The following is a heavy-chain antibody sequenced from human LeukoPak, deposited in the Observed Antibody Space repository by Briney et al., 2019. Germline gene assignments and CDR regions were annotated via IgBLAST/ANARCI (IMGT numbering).Heavy chain of an antibody. CDR2: IRQDGGEK. V-gene: IGHV3-7*01. CDR1: GFTFSSYW. Sequence: GGSLRLSCAVSGFTFSSYWMNWVRQAPGKGLEWVASIRQDGGEKSYVDSVKGRLTISRDNTKHSLYLQMSSLRAEDTGVYYCARDGTAAGLYFDLWGQGTLVTGSS. CDR3: ARDGTAAGLYFDL. D-gene: IGHD6-13*01. J-gene: IGHJ4*02.